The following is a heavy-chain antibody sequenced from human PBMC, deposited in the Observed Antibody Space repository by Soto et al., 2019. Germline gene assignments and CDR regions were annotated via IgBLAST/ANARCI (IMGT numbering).Heavy chain of an antibody. D-gene: IGHD6-6*01. CDR2: ISSSSSYI. Sequence: EVQLVESGGGLVQPGRSLRLSCAASGFTFDDYGMHWVRQGPGKGLEWVSSISSSSSYIYYADSVKGRFTISRDNAKNSLYLQMNSLRAEDTAVYYCARDTYSSSPARGSYYGMDVWGQGTTVTVSS. CDR1: GFTFDDYG. V-gene: IGHV3-21*01. J-gene: IGHJ6*02. CDR3: ARDTYSSSPARGSYYGMDV.